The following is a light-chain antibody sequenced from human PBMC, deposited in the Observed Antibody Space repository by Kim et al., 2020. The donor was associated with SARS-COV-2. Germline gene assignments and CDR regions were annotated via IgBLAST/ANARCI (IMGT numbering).Light chain of an antibody. V-gene: IGKV1-39*01. Sequence: VSVVDRVTIPCRASQTITTYLNWYQQKPGKAPKLLVYSASTLQTGVPSRFTGSGSGTDFTLTITSLQPEDFATYYCQESYTDPYTFGQGTKVDIK. CDR2: SAS. J-gene: IGKJ2*01. CDR3: QESYTDPYT. CDR1: QTITTY.